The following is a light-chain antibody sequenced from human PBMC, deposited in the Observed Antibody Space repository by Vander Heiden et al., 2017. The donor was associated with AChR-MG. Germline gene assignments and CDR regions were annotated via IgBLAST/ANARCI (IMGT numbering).Light chain of an antibody. V-gene: IGKV4-1*01. CDR2: WAT. J-gene: IGKJ1*01. Sequence: DVVMTQSPDSLAASLGERATINCKSSQRLLYNFNSKNHLAWYQQKPGQPPKLLITWATTRESGVPDRFSGSGSGTDFTLTISSLQAEDVAVYYCQQYYSTPRTFGQGTKVEIK. CDR1: QRLLYNFNSKNH. CDR3: QQYYSTPRT.